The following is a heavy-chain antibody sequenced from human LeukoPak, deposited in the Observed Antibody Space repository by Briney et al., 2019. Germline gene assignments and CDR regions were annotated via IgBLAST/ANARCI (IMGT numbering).Heavy chain of an antibody. Sequence: ASVKVSCKASGYTFTGYYMHWVRQAPGQGLEWMGWINPNSGGTNYAQKSQGRVTMTRDTSISTAYMELSRLRSDDTAVYYCARVRATVTNYYYYGMDVWGQGTTVTVSS. D-gene: IGHD4-17*01. V-gene: IGHV1-2*02. J-gene: IGHJ6*02. CDR3: ARVRATVTNYYYYGMDV. CDR1: GYTFTGYY. CDR2: INPNSGGT.